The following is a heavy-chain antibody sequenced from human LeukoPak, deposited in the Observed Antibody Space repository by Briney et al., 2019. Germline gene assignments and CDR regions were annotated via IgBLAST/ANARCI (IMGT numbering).Heavy chain of an antibody. J-gene: IGHJ4*02. D-gene: IGHD6-6*01. CDR1: GFTFSSYW. CDR3: ARGSEYTSSTNYYFDY. CDR2: IKQDGSEK. Sequence: GGSLRLSCTASGFTFSSYWMSWVRQAPGKGLEWVANIKQDGSEKHYVDSVKGRFTISRDNAKKSLFLHMNSLRVEDTAVYYCARGSEYTSSTNYYFDYWGQGTLVTVSS. V-gene: IGHV3-7*01.